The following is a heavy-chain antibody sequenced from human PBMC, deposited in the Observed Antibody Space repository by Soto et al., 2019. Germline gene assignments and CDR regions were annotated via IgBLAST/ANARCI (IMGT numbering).Heavy chain of an antibody. CDR1: GGSISSGGYY. V-gene: IGHV4-31*03. CDR3: ARDGRYCSSTSCYRYYYYGMDV. D-gene: IGHD2-2*01. CDR2: IYYSGST. J-gene: IGHJ6*02. Sequence: PSETLSLTCTVSGGSISSGGYYWSWIRQHPGKGLEWIGYIYYSGSTYYNPSLKSRVTISVDTSKNQFSLKLSSVTAADTAVYYCARDGRYCSSTSCYRYYYYGMDVWGQGTTVTVSS.